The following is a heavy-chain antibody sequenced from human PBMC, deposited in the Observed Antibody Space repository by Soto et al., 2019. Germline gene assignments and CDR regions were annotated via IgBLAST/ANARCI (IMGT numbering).Heavy chain of an antibody. CDR1: GFTFSSYS. CDR2: ISSSSSTI. Sequence: EVQLVESGGGLVQPGGSLRLSCAASGFTFSSYSMNWVRQAPGKGLEWVSYISSSSSTIYYADSVKGRFTISRDNAKNSRYLQMNSLRDEDTAVYYCARRPGIAVAGDNWFDPWGQGTLVTVSS. J-gene: IGHJ5*02. D-gene: IGHD6-19*01. V-gene: IGHV3-48*02. CDR3: ARRPGIAVAGDNWFDP.